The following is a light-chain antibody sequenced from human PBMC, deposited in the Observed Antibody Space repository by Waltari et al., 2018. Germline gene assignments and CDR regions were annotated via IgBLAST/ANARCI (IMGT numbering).Light chain of an antibody. J-gene: IGKJ2*01. Sequence: DVVMTQSPLSLPVTLGQPASISCRSSQSLVHSDGNTYLNRVQQRPGQSPRRLIYKVSNRDSGVPDRFRGSGSGTDFTLKISRVEAEDVGVYYCMQGTHWPYTFGQGTKLEIK. CDR1: QSLVHSDGNTY. V-gene: IGKV2-30*02. CDR3: MQGTHWPYT. CDR2: KVS.